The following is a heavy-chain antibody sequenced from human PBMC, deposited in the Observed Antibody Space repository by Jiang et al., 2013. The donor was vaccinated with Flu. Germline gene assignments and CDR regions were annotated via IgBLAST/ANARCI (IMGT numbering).Heavy chain of an antibody. J-gene: IGHJ4*02. Sequence: SGSGLVKPSETLSLTCTVSGGSISSYYWSWIRQPPGKGLEWIGYIYTSGSTNYNPSLKSRVTISVDTSKNQFSLKLSSVTAADTAVYYCARAFGYDYSNYRPYYFDYWGQGTLVTVSS. V-gene: IGHV4-4*09. CDR2: IYTSGST. CDR3: ARAFGYDYSNYRPYYFDY. CDR1: GGSISSYY. D-gene: IGHD4-11*01.